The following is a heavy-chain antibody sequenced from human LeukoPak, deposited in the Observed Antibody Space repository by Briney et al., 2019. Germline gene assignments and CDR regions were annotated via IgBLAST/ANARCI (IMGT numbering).Heavy chain of an antibody. CDR2: IYPGDSDT. CDR1: GYSFTSYL. V-gene: IGHV5-51*01. Sequence: GESLKISGKGSGYSFTSYLIGWVRQMPGKGLEWMGIIYPGDSDTRYSPSFQGQVTISADKSISTAYLQWSSLNASDTAMYYWARHPLLRCFDWLNYYYFDYWGQGTLVTVSS. D-gene: IGHD3-9*01. CDR3: ARHPLLRCFDWLNYYYFDY. J-gene: IGHJ4*02.